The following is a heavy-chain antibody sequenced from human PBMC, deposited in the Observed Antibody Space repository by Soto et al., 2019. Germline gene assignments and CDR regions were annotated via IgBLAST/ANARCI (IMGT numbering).Heavy chain of an antibody. CDR3: ARDLGDRDFDY. D-gene: IGHD3-16*01. CDR1: GFTFASYA. V-gene: IGHV3-23*01. Sequence: GSLRLSCAASGFTFASYAMNWVRQAPGKGLEWVSGISSSGGSTFYADSVKGRFTISRDNSKNTLYLQVNSLRDEDTAVYYCARDLGDRDFDYWGQGTLVTVSS. CDR2: ISSSGGST. J-gene: IGHJ4*02.